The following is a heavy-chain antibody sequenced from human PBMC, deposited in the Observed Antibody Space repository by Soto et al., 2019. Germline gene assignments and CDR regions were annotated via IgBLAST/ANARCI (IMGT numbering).Heavy chain of an antibody. Sequence: SGPTLVNPTQTLTLTCTFSGFSLSTSGVGVGWIRQPPGKALEWLALIYWDDDKPYSPSLKSRLTITKDTSKNQVVLTMTNMDPLDTATYYCAHRPFSRDYGVRFDFWGQ. J-gene: IGHJ4*02. D-gene: IGHD4-17*01. V-gene: IGHV2-5*02. CDR1: GFSLSTSGVG. CDR2: IYWDDDK. CDR3: AHRPFSRDYGVRFDF.